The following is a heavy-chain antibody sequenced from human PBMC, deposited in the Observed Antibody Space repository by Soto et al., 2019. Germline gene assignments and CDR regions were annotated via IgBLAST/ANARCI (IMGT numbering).Heavy chain of an antibody. Sequence: EVQLVESGGGLVKPGGSLRLSCVASGFILSDYTMNWVRQAPGKGLEWVSLISSSSSFIYYPASVKGRFTISRDNAKNSLFLQMNSLRAEDAAVYYCARVGHTTRIVAPGTGGDHWGQGTLVTVSS. V-gene: IGHV3-21*01. CDR2: ISSSSSFI. D-gene: IGHD6-13*01. CDR3: ARVGHTTRIVAPGTGGDH. J-gene: IGHJ4*02. CDR1: GFILSDYT.